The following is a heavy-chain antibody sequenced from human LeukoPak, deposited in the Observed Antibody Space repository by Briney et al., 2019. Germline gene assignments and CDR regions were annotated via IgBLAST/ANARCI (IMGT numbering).Heavy chain of an antibody. CDR1: GFTLSSYS. J-gene: IGHJ1*01. Sequence: GGSLRLSCAASGFTLSSYSMHWVRQAPGKGLEFVSAISKNGENTYYANSVKGRFTISRDISKHTLYLQMGSLRPEDMAVYYCARVDSGSACASWGQGILVTVSS. CDR3: ARVDSGSACAS. V-gene: IGHV3-64*01. D-gene: IGHD6-19*01. CDR2: ISKNGENT.